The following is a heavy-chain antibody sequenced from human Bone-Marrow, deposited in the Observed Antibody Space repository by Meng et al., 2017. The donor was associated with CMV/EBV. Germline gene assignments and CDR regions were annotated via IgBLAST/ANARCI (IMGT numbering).Heavy chain of an antibody. CDR2: ISAYNGNT. CDR1: GYTFTSYG. J-gene: IGHJ6*02. V-gene: IGHV1-18*01. CDR3: ARKLCAIFGVVIDRDYYYGMDV. D-gene: IGHD3-3*01. Sequence: ASVKVSCKASGYTFTSYGISWVRQAPGQGLEWMGWISAYNGNTNYAQKLQGRVTMTTDTSTSTAYMELRSLRSDDTAVYYCARKLCAIFGVVIDRDYYYGMDVWGQGTTVTVSS.